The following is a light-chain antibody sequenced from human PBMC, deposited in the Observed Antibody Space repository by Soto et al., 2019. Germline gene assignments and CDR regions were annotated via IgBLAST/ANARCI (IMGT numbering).Light chain of an antibody. CDR1: QSINAW. Sequence: DIQMTQSPSTLSASVGDRVTITCRASQSINAWLAWYQQKPGXTPXXLIYDVSTLDSGVPSRFSGSASGTEFTLTISSLDSDDFATYYCQQYHRYSTFGQGTKVDIK. J-gene: IGKJ1*01. CDR2: DVS. CDR3: QQYHRYST. V-gene: IGKV1-5*01.